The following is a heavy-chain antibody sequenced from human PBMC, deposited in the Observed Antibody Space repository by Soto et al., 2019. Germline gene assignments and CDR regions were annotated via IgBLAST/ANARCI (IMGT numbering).Heavy chain of an antibody. D-gene: IGHD2-15*01. V-gene: IGHV4-34*01. CDR1: GGSFSGYY. Sequence: SETLSLTCAVYGGSFSGYYWSWIRQPPGKGLEWIGEINHSGSTNYNPSLKSRVTISVDTSKNQFSLKLSSVTAADTAVYYCARGLLDYWGQGTLVTVSS. CDR2: INHSGST. CDR3: ARGLLDY. J-gene: IGHJ4*02.